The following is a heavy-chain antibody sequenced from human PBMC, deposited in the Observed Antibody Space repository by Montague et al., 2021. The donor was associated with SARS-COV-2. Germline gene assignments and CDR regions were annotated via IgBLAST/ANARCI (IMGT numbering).Heavy chain of an antibody. CDR3: ERFTAVTSSLDF. CDR1: GGSISSPGYY. D-gene: IGHD4-17*01. Sequence: TLSLTCTVSGGSISSPGYYWSWIRQPAGKGLEWIGRIYTSGTTNYNPSLKSRVTISVDTSKNQFSLKLTSVTAADMAVYYCERFTAVTSSLDFWGQGTLVTVSS. V-gene: IGHV4-61*02. CDR2: IYTSGTT. J-gene: IGHJ4*02.